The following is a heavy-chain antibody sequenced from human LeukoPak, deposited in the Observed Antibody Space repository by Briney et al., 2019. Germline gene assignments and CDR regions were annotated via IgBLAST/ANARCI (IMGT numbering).Heavy chain of an antibody. CDR3: ARDRSGGYSDY. D-gene: IGHD4-23*01. Sequence: PSETLSLTCTVSGGSISSYYWSWIRQPPGKGLEWIGYIYYSGSTNYNPSLKSRVTISVATSKNQFSLKLSSVTAADTAVYYCARDRSGGYSDYWGQGTLVTVSS. CDR2: IYYSGST. V-gene: IGHV4-59*01. CDR1: GGSISSYY. J-gene: IGHJ4*02.